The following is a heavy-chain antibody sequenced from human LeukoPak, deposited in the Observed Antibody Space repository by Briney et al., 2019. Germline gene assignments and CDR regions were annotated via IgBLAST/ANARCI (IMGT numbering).Heavy chain of an antibody. J-gene: IGHJ4*02. V-gene: IGHV4-59*01. CDR1: GGSISSYY. CDR2: IYNSGST. Sequence: TSKTLSLTCTVSGGSISSYYWSWIRQPPGKGLEWIGYIYNSGSTIYNPSLKSRVTISEDTSKNQFSLKLTSVTAADTAVYYCVRDRELTYWGQGTLVTVSS. D-gene: IGHD1-26*01. CDR3: VRDRELTY.